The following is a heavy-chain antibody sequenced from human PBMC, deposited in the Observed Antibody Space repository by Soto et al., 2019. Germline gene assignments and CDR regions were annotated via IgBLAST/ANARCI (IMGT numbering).Heavy chain of an antibody. V-gene: IGHV4-30-4*01. CDR2: IYYSGST. J-gene: IGHJ6*02. Sequence: SETLSLTCTVSGGSISSGDYYWSWIRRPPGKGLEWIGYIYYSGSTYYNPSLKSRVTISVDTSKNQFSLKLSSVTAADTAVYYCARRYCSGGSCPYGMDVWGQGTTVTVSS. CDR3: ARRYCSGGSCPYGMDV. CDR1: GGSISSGDYY. D-gene: IGHD2-15*01.